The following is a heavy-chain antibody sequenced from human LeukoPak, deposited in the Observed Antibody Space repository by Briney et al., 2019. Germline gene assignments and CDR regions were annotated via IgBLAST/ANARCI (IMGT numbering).Heavy chain of an antibody. CDR3: ARNGAKYSSSWYYFDY. CDR2: IIPIFGTA. V-gene: IGHV1-69*13. Sequence: VASVKVSCKAPGGTFSSYAISWVRQALGQGLDWMGGIIPIFGTANYAQKFQGRVTITADESTSTAYMELSSLRSEDTAVYYCARNGAKYSSSWYYFDYWGQGTLVTVSS. CDR1: GGTFSSYA. J-gene: IGHJ4*02. D-gene: IGHD6-13*01.